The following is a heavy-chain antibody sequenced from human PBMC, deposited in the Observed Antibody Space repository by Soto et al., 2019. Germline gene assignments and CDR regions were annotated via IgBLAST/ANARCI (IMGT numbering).Heavy chain of an antibody. CDR3: ARESPWNYKPPWFDP. D-gene: IGHD1-7*01. J-gene: IGHJ5*02. V-gene: IGHV4-30-4*01. CDR1: GGSISSGDYY. Sequence: PSETLSLTCTVSGGSISSGDYYWSWIRQPPGKGLEWIGYIYYSGSTYYNPSLKSRVTISVDTSKNQFSLKLSSVTAADTAVYYCARESPWNYKPPWFDPWGQGTLVTVSS. CDR2: IYYSGST.